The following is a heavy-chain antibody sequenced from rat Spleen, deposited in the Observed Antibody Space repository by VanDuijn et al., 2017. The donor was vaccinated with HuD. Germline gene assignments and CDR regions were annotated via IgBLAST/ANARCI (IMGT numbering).Heavy chain of an antibody. V-gene: IGHV5-27*01. J-gene: IGHJ2*01. CDR1: GFTFSNYY. Sequence: EVQLVESGGGLVQPGRSLKLSCAASGFTFSNYYMAWVRQAPTKGLEWVASITNTGGSTYYPDSVKGRFTISRDNAKSTLYLQMNSLRSEDTATYYCTRSGDSAYYFDYWGQGVMVTVSS. D-gene: IGHD4-3*01. CDR2: ITNTGGST. CDR3: TRSGDSAYYFDY.